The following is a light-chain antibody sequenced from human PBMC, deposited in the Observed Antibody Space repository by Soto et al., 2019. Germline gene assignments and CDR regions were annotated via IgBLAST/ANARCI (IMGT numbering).Light chain of an antibody. Sequence: EIVLTQSPGTLSLSPGERATLSCRASQTVSNSYIAWYQRKPGQAPRLLIYGASSRATGIPDRFSGSGSGTAFTLSLSRLEPEDFAVYYCQQYASSPWTFGQGTKVEIK. CDR2: GAS. CDR3: QQYASSPWT. J-gene: IGKJ1*01. V-gene: IGKV3-20*01. CDR1: QTVSNSY.